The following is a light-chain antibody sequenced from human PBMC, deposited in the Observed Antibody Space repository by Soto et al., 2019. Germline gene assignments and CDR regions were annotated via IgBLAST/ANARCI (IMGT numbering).Light chain of an antibody. CDR2: AAS. J-gene: IGKJ2*01. V-gene: IGKV1-12*01. CDR3: QQANSFPHT. Sequence: DIQMTQSPSPVSASVGDGVTITCRASQPISSWLAWFRQRPGKAPELLIYAASTLHSGVPSRFSGSGSGTDFALTISGLQPEDFATYHCQQANSFPHTFGQGTRVEIK. CDR1: QPISSW.